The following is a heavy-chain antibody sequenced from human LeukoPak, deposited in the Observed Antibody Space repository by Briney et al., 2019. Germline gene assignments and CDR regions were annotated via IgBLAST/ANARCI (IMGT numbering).Heavy chain of an antibody. CDR2: ISGSGGST. D-gene: IGHD4-17*01. Sequence: PGGSLRLSCVASGFTFSSYAIAWVRRAPGKGLEWVSAISGSGGSTYYADSVKGRFTISRDNSKNTLYLQMNSLRAEDTAVYYCAKGTTVTTAAALWGQGTLVTVSS. CDR1: GFTFSSYA. J-gene: IGHJ4*02. CDR3: AKGTTVTTAAAL. V-gene: IGHV3-23*01.